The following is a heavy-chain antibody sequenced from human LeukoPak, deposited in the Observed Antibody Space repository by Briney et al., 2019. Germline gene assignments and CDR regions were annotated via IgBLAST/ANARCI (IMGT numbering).Heavy chain of an antibody. CDR3: ARPRSGSYYDAFDI. CDR2: IYTGGNT. Sequence: QPGGSLRLSCAASGFDVSSHHMVWVRQAPGKGLEWVSVIYTGGNTYYADSVKGRFTISRDNSKNTLYFQMNSLRAEDTAVYYCARPRSGSYYDAFDIWGQGTMVTVSS. CDR1: GFDVSSHH. D-gene: IGHD3-10*01. J-gene: IGHJ3*02. V-gene: IGHV3-53*01.